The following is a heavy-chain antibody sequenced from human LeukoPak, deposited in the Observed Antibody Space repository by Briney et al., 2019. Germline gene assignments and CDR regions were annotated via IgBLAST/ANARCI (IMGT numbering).Heavy chain of an antibody. J-gene: IGHJ4*02. CDR1: GYTFTGYY. V-gene: IGHV1-2*02. Sequence: GASVKVSCKASGYTFTGYYIHWVRQAPGQGLEWIGWINPNSGGTNYAQKFQGRVTMTRDTSISTAYMELSRLRSDDTAVYYCARDGRYGDYEKIDYWGQGTLITVSS. D-gene: IGHD4-17*01. CDR2: INPNSGGT. CDR3: ARDGRYGDYEKIDY.